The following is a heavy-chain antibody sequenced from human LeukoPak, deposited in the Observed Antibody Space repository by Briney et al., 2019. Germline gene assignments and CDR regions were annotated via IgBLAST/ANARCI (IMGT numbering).Heavy chain of an antibody. V-gene: IGHV3-23*01. D-gene: IGHD4-17*01. Sequence: GGSLRLSCAASGFTFSSYGMSWVRQAPGKGLEWVSAISGRGGSTYYADSVKGRFTISRDNSKNTLYLQMNSLRGEDTAVYYCAKAFRDGDYDVVDYWGQGTLVTVSS. CDR3: AKAFRDGDYDVVDY. J-gene: IGHJ4*02. CDR1: GFTFSSYG. CDR2: ISGRGGST.